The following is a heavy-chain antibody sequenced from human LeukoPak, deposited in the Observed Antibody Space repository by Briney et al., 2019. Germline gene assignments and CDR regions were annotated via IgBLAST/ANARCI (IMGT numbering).Heavy chain of an antibody. CDR3: ARRGVYGEYYYYYLDV. CDR2: INPNSGGT. D-gene: IGHD6-6*01. CDR1: GYTFTVCC. V-gene: IGHV1-2*02. Sequence: SVKLSFKSSGYTFTVCCMDLGRQAPGQGLEWMGWINPNSGGTKYAQKVQVKGTMTMDTSISTAYMELSRMTSDDPAVYFCARRGVYGEYYYYYLDVWGKRTKVLIS. J-gene: IGHJ6*03.